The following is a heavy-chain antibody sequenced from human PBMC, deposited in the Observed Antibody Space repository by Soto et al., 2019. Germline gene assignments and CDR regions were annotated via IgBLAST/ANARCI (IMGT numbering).Heavy chain of an antibody. D-gene: IGHD3-9*01. CDR1: GYTFTSYG. J-gene: IGHJ4*02. V-gene: IGHV1-18*01. CDR2: ISAYNGNT. Sequence: ASVKVSCTDSGYTFTSYGISWVRQAPGQGLEWMGWISAYNGNTNYAQKLQGRVTMTTDTSTSTAYMELRSLRSDDTAVYYCARDHGRIRYFDWLVFFDYWGQGTLVTVSS. CDR3: ARDHGRIRYFDWLVFFDY.